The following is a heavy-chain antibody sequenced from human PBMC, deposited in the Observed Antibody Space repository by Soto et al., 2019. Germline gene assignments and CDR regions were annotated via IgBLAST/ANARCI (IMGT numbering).Heavy chain of an antibody. CDR2: ISYSADKT. CDR3: ARRARTATTNWGAFDI. J-gene: IGHJ3*02. Sequence: EVQLLESGGGLVQPGGSLRLSCAASGFTFSNYVMNWVRQAPGKGLEWVSTISYSADKTFYADSVKGRFTISRDNFRDTLFLQMNSLRADDAAVYYCARRARTATTNWGAFDIWGQGTVVTVSS. D-gene: IGHD1-7*01. V-gene: IGHV3-23*01. CDR1: GFTFSNYV.